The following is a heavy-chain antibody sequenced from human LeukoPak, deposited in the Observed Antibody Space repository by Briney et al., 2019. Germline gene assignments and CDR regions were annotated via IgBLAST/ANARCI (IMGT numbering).Heavy chain of an antibody. CDR3: ARAYSGYDLGGAKGY. V-gene: IGHV1-2*02. CDR2: INPNSGGT. Sequence: ASVKVSCKASGYTFTGYYMHWVRQAPGQGLEWMGWINPNSGGTNYAQKLQGRVTMTRDTSISTAYMELSRLRSDDTAVYYCARAYSGYDLGGAKGYWGQGTLVTVSS. CDR1: GYTFTGYY. D-gene: IGHD5-12*01. J-gene: IGHJ4*02.